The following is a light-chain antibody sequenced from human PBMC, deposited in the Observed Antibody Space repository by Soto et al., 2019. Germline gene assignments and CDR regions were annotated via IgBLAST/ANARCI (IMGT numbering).Light chain of an antibody. CDR3: EEYGGAHPAIS. V-gene: IGKV3-20*01. CDR2: GSS. CDR1: QSVSSSY. J-gene: IGKJ5*01. Sequence: EIVLTQSPGTLSLSPGERATLSCRASQSVSSSYLAWYQQKPGQAPRLLIYGSSSRATGIPDRFSGSGAGTDFALSISSLEPEVLAVCFCEEYGGAHPAISFGQGKRRELK.